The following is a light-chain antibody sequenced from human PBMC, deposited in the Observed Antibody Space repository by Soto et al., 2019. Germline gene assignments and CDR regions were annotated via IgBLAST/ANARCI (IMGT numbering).Light chain of an antibody. CDR2: SAS. Sequence: EIVMTQSPATLPVSPGDRVTLTCRASQSISTNLAWYQQKSGQPPRLLIFSASTRATGIPARFSGSGSATDFTLTISSLQSEDFAVYFCQQYKNWPPWTFGQGTKVEIK. J-gene: IGKJ1*01. CDR1: QSISTN. V-gene: IGKV3-15*01. CDR3: QQYKNWPPWT.